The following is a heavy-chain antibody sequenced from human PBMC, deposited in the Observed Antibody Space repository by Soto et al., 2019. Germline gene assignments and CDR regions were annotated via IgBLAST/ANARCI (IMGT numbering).Heavy chain of an antibody. D-gene: IGHD3-10*01. CDR2: FDPEDGET. V-gene: IGHV1-24*01. CDR3: ATVGKGSYKKYYYYYYMDV. Sequence: ASVKVSCKVSGYTLTELSMHWLRQAPGKGLEWMGGFDPEDGETIYAQKFQGRVTMTEDTSTDTAYMELSSLRSEDTAVYYCATVGKGSYKKYYYYYYMDVWGKGTTVTVSS. CDR1: GYTLTELS. J-gene: IGHJ6*03.